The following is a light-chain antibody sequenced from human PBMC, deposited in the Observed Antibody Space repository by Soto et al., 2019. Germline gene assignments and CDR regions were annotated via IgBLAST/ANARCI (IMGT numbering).Light chain of an antibody. CDR3: CSYAGSYTFYV. Sequence: QSVLTQPRSVSGSPGQSVTISCTGTSSDVGGYNYASWYQQYPGTAPKLMIYDVTMRPSGVPDRFSGSKSGNTASLTISGLQAEDEADYYCCSYAGSYTFYVFGTGTKVTVL. CDR2: DVT. V-gene: IGLV2-11*01. J-gene: IGLJ1*01. CDR1: SSDVGGYNY.